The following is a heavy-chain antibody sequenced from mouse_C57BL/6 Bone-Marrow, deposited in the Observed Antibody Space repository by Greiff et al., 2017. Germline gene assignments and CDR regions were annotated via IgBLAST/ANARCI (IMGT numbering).Heavy chain of an antibody. Sequence: QVHVKQPGAELVRPGTSVKLSCKASGYTFTSYWMHWVKQRPGQSLEWIVLIGPSDSYTNYNQKFKGKATLTVDTSSSTANMQLSSLTSEDSAVYYCARGLGRGGFAYGGQGTLVTVSA. V-gene: IGHV1-59*01. CDR2: IGPSDSYT. CDR3: ARGLGRGGFAY. CDR1: GYTFTSYW. J-gene: IGHJ3*01. D-gene: IGHD2-4*01.